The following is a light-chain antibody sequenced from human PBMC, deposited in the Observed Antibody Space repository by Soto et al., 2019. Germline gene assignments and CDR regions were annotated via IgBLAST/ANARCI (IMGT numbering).Light chain of an antibody. CDR2: DAS. CDR3: QQRSNWLIT. Sequence: EIVLTQSPGTLSLSPGERSTLSCRASQSISSSNLAWYQQKPGQAPRLLIYDASNRATGIPARFSGSGSGTDFTLTISSLEPEDFAVYYCQQRSNWLITFGQGTRLEIK. CDR1: QSISSSN. V-gene: IGKV3D-20*02. J-gene: IGKJ5*01.